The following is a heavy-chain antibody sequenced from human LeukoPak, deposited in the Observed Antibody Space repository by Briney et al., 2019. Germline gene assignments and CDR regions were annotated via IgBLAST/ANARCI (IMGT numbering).Heavy chain of an antibody. J-gene: IGHJ5*02. CDR1: GYTFTSYG. CDR3: ARDGGIAAASNWFDP. D-gene: IGHD6-13*01. Sequence: AAVTVSFKASGYTFTSYGISWVGQAPGQGGEGVGWISAYNGNTNYAQKLQGRVTMTTDTSTSTAYMELWSLRSDDTAVYYCARDGGIAAASNWFDPWGQGTLVTVSS. V-gene: IGHV1-18*01. CDR2: ISAYNGNT.